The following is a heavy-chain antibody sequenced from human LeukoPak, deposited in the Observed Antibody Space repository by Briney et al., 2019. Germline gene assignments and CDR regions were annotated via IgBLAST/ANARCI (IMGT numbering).Heavy chain of an antibody. CDR3: ARHPSSISWFDP. J-gene: IGHJ5*02. V-gene: IGHV3-30*02. Sequence: GSLRLSCAASGFTFSSYGMHWVRQAPGKGLEWVAFIRYDGSNKYYADSVKGRFTISRDNSKNTLYLQMNSLRAEDTAVYYCARHPSSISWFDPWGQGTLVTVSS. CDR1: GFTFSSYG. D-gene: IGHD6-13*01. CDR2: IRYDGSNK.